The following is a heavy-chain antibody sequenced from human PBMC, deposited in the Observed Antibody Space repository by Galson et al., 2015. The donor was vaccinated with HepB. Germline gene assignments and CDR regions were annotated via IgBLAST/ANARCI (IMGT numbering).Heavy chain of an antibody. CDR2: INHSGST. D-gene: IGHD6-19*01. V-gene: IGHV4-34*01. J-gene: IGHJ6*02. CDR1: GGSFSGYY. Sequence: ETLSLTCAVYGGSFSGYYWSWIRQPPGKGLEWIGEINHSGSTNYNPSLKSRVTISVDTSKNQFSLKLSSVTAADTAVYYCARGGMQYSSGWTIKRVYYYYGMDVWGQGTTVTVSS. CDR3: ARGGMQYSSGWTIKRVYYYYGMDV.